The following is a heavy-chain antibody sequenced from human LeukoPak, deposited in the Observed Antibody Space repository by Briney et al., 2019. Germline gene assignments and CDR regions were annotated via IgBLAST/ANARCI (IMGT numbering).Heavy chain of an antibody. CDR1: GGSISSSNW. CDR2: IYHSGST. J-gene: IGHJ5*02. D-gene: IGHD1-26*01. CDR3: ARDGVVGATGGWFDP. Sequence: SETLSLTCTVSGGSISSSNWWSWVRQPPGKGLEWIGEIYHSGSTNYNPSLKSRVTISVDKSKNQFSLKLSSVTAADTAVYYCARDGVVGATGGWFDPWGQGTLVTVSS. V-gene: IGHV4-4*02.